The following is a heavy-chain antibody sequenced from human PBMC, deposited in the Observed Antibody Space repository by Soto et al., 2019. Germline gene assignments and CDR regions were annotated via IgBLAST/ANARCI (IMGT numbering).Heavy chain of an antibody. CDR3: ARDSDYYSSGSFDY. Sequence: PSETLSLTCSVSGDSISSSGYYWSWIRQRPGKGLEWIGNIDYSGSSYNNPSLKSRVTISVNTSKNQFSLNLRSVTAADTAVYYCARDSDYYSSGSFDYWGQGTLVTVSS. J-gene: IGHJ4*02. CDR2: IDYSGSS. CDR1: GDSISSSGYY. V-gene: IGHV4-31*03. D-gene: IGHD3-10*01.